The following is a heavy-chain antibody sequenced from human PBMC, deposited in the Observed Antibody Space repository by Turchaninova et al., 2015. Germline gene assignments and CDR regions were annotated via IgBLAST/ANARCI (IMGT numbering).Heavy chain of an antibody. CDR3: ARGRGGYSGYDFHWFDP. Sequence: QVQLPQAGPGRVQPAQTHSHPCSRSGASVPNNSDAWHCIRQAPSRGLEGLGRTYYMSKLYYDYVVSVKSRMIINPDTSKNQFALQLNSVTPEDTAVYYCARGRGGYSGYDFHWFDPWGQGTLVTVSS. CDR2: TYYMSKLYY. J-gene: IGHJ5*02. D-gene: IGHD5-12*01. CDR1: GASVPNNSDA. V-gene: IGHV6-1*01.